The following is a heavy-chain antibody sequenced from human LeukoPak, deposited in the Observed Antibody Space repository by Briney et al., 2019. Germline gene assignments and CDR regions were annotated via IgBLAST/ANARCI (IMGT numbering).Heavy chain of an antibody. J-gene: IGHJ4*02. CDR2: IYYSGST. Sequence: SETLSLTCTVSGGSISSYYWSWIRQPPGKGLEWIGYIYYSGSTNYNPSLKSRVTISVDTSKNQFPLKLSSVTAADTAVYYCARALYSGYDYSLDYWGQGTLVTVSS. CDR1: GGSISSYY. CDR3: ARALYSGYDYSLDY. D-gene: IGHD5-12*01. V-gene: IGHV4-59*01.